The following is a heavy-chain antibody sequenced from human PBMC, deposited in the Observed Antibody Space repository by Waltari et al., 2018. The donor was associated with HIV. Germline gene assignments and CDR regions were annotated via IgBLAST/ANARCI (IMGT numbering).Heavy chain of an antibody. V-gene: IGHV4-4*02. D-gene: IGHD3-10*01. CDR3: ARLGLLSPFDY. J-gene: IGHJ4*02. CDR1: GGSISSGDW. Sequence: QVQLQESGPGRVEPSGTLSLTCAVSGGSISSGDWWRWVRQPPGKGLEWIGESHHTGGTNHHPSRKSRVTISVDKSKNQIALKLSSVTAADTAVYYCARLGLLSPFDYWGQGTLVTVSS. CDR2: SHHTGGT.